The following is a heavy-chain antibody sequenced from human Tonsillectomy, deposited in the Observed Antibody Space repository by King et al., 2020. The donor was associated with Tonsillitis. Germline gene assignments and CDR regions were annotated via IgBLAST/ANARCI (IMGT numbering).Heavy chain of an antibody. CDR1: GFTFSSYA. Sequence: EVQLVESGGGLVQPGGSLRLSCAASGFTFSSYAMNWVRQAPGKGLEWVSVIYSGGSSTYYADSVKGRFTISRDNSKNTLYLQMNSLRAEDTAVYYCAKGPLAAAGIFYYWGQGTLVTVSS. J-gene: IGHJ4*02. V-gene: IGHV3-23*03. CDR2: IYSGGSST. CDR3: AKGPLAAAGIFYY. D-gene: IGHD6-13*01.